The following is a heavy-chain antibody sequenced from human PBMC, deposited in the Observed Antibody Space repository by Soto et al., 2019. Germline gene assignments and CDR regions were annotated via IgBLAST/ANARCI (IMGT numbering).Heavy chain of an antibody. CDR3: ARGGRGYSYGTIDY. CDR2: INAGNGNT. V-gene: IGHV1-3*01. Sequence: ASVKVSCKASGYTFTSYSMHWVRPAPGQRLEWMGWINAGNGNTKYSQKLQGRVTITRDTSASTAYMELRSLRSDDTAVYYCARGGRGYSYGTIDYWGQGTLVTVSS. J-gene: IGHJ4*02. CDR1: GYTFTSYS. D-gene: IGHD5-18*01.